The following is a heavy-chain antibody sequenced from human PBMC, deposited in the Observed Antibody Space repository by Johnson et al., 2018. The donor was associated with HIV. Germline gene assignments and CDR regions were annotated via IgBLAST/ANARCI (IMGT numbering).Heavy chain of an antibody. V-gene: IGHV3-30*04. Sequence: QVQLVESGGGVVQPGRSLRIYCAVSDFNFNIYAMHWVRLAPGKGLQWVAVISYDGSNKYYADSVQGRFTISRDNSKNTLYLQMNSLRAEDTDVYYCATLPTYYYDSRGPTGAFDIWGEGTMVTVSA. J-gene: IGHJ3*02. CDR2: ISYDGSNK. D-gene: IGHD3-22*01. CDR1: DFNFNIYA. CDR3: ATLPTYYYDSRGPTGAFDI.